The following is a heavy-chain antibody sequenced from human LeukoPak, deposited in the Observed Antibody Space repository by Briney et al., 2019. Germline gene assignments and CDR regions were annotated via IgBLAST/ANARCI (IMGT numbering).Heavy chain of an antibody. V-gene: IGHV3-21*01. CDR3: AGVAGGSGSSESDY. D-gene: IGHD3-10*01. Sequence: GGSLRLSCAASGFTFSSYSMNWVRQAPGKGLEWVSSISSSSNYIYYADSVKGRFTISRDNARNSLYLQMISLRAEDTAVYYCAGVAGGSGSSESDYWGQETLVTVSS. J-gene: IGHJ4*02. CDR2: ISSSSNYI. CDR1: GFTFSSYS.